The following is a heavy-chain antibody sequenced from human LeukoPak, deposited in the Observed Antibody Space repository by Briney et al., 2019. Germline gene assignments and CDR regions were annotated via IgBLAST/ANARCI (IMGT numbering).Heavy chain of an antibody. J-gene: IGHJ4*02. D-gene: IGHD2-15*01. CDR2: INPSGGST. V-gene: IGHV1-46*01. Sequence: ASVKVSCKASGYTFTGYYMHWVRQAPGHGLEWMGIINPSGGSTSYAQKFQGRVTMTRDTSTSTVYMELSSLRSEDTAVYYCARDPPGCSGGSCYPSYYFDYWGQGSLVSVSS. CDR1: GYTFTGYY. CDR3: ARDPPGCSGGSCYPSYYFDY.